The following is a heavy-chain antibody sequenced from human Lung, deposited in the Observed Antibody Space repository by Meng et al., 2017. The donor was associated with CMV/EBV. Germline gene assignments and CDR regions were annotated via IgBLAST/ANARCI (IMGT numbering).Heavy chain of an antibody. CDR2: IYTTGTT. Sequence: QVQLQESGPGLVKPSQTLSLTCTVSGGSVSGGTYSWSWIRQPAGKGLEWIGRIYTTGTTNYNPSLKSRVIISADTSKNQFSLGLTSVTAADTAVYYCARGANGFNLGFFDSWGQGNLVTVSS. CDR3: ARGANGFNLGFFDS. J-gene: IGHJ4*02. CDR1: GGSVSGGTYS. D-gene: IGHD5-24*01. V-gene: IGHV4-61*02.